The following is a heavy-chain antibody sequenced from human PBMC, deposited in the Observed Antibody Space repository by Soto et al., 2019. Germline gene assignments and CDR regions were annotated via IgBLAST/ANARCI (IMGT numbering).Heavy chain of an antibody. CDR1: GFTFSSYW. CDR2: IKQDGSEK. V-gene: IGHV3-7*05. J-gene: IGHJ6*02. Sequence: PGGSLRLSCAASGFTFSSYWMSWVRQAPGKGLEWVANIKQDGSEKYYVDSVKGRFTISRDNAKNSLYLQMNSLRAEDTAVYYCASTQIHINYYGSGSYVTDLNYYYGMDVWAQGTTVPVSS. CDR3: ASTQIHINYYGSGSYVTDLNYYYGMDV. D-gene: IGHD3-10*01.